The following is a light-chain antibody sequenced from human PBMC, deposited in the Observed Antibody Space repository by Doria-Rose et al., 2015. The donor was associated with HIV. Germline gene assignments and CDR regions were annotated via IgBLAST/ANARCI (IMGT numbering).Light chain of an antibody. J-gene: IGKJ1*01. CDR1: QTVSTY. CDR3: QQTYSSPPWT. V-gene: IGKV1-39*01. CDR2: AAS. Sequence: MTQFPSYLSASIVDRVTITCRASQTVSTYLNWFQQEPGKAPKLLIYAASRLQSGVPSRFSGSGSGTDFTLTISGLQPGDFATYYCQQTYSSPPWTFGQGTKVEMK.